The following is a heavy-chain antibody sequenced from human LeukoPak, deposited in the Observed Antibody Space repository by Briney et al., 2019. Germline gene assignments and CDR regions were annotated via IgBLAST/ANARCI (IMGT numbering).Heavy chain of an antibody. V-gene: IGHV1-69*13. J-gene: IGHJ6*02. Sequence: SVKVSCKASGGTFSSYAISWVRQAPGQGLEWMGGIIPIFGTANYAQKFQGRVTITADESTSTAYMELSSLRSEDTAVYYCASSGELRVYYYYYGMGVWGQGTTVTVSS. CDR1: GGTFSSYA. CDR2: IIPIFGTA. D-gene: IGHD2-15*01. CDR3: ASSGELRVYYYYYGMGV.